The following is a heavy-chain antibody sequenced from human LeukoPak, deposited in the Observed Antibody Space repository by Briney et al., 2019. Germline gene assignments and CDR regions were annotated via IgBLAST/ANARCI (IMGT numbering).Heavy chain of an antibody. CDR2: ISSSGSTI. D-gene: IGHD2-15*01. Sequence: GGSLRLSCAASGFTFSSYEMKRVRQAPGKGLEWVSYISSSGSTIYYADSVKGRFTISRDNAKNSLYLQMNSLRAEDTAVYYCARAPRYPNGNYYYYYIDVWGKGTTVTVSS. V-gene: IGHV3-48*03. CDR1: GFTFSSYE. J-gene: IGHJ6*03. CDR3: ARAPRYPNGNYYYYYIDV.